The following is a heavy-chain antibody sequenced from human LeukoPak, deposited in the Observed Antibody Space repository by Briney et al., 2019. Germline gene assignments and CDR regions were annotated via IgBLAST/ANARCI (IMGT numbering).Heavy chain of an antibody. CDR1: GFAFSRNW. V-gene: IGHV3-74*01. Sequence: PGGSLRLSCAASGFAFSRNWMHWARQAPGKGLVWVSRINSDGSATHYADSVKGRFTISRDNAKNTLYLQMNSLRAEDTAVYYCATDPDSGGWSTFDYWGQGTLVTVSS. CDR3: ATDPDSGGWSTFDY. J-gene: IGHJ4*02. CDR2: INSDGSAT. D-gene: IGHD6-19*01.